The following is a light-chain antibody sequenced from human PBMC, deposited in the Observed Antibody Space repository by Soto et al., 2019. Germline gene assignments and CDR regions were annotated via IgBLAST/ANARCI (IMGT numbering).Light chain of an antibody. J-gene: IGKJ4*01. CDR1: QSVSNT. CDR3: QQRKNWPLT. CDR2: DAS. V-gene: IGKV3-11*01. Sequence: EVVLTQSPATLSLSPGERATLSCRASQSVSNTLAWYQQKPGQAPRLLIFDASNRATGIPARFSGSGSGTDFTLTISSLEPEDFAVYYCQQRKNWPLTFGGGTKVEI.